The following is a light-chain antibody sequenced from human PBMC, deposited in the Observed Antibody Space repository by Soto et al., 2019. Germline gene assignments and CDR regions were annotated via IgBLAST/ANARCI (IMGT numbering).Light chain of an antibody. Sequence: QSVLTQTPSVSAAPGQKVTISCSGSSSDIGNNYVCCYQQLPGTAPKLLIDENNKRPTGSPGRFSGSKSGTSATLAIIRLQAGDEANYYCRTWDSILGIGVFGGGTKLTVL. V-gene: IGLV1-51*02. CDR1: SSDIGNNY. J-gene: IGLJ3*02. CDR3: RTWDSILGIGV. CDR2: ENN.